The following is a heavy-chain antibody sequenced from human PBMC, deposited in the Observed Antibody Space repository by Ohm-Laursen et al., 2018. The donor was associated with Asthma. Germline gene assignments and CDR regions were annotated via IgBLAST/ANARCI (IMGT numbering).Heavy chain of an antibody. CDR1: GFTFRSYG. CDR2: ISYDGSNK. CDR3: AKDGGRDYDFWSGYYDYYYGMDV. V-gene: IGHV3-30*18. D-gene: IGHD3-3*01. J-gene: IGHJ6*02. Sequence: SLRLSCSASGFTFRSYGMHWVRQAPGKGLEWVAVISYDGSNKYYADSVKGRSTISRDNSKNTLYLQMNSLRAEDTAVYYCAKDGGRDYDFWSGYYDYYYGMDVWGQGTTVTVSS.